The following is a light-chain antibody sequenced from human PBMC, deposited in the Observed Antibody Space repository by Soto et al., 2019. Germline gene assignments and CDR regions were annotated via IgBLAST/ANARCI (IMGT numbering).Light chain of an antibody. J-gene: IGKJ1*01. V-gene: IGKV3-11*01. CDR3: QQRSNWPPWT. Sequence: MSQSPATLSVSPGERVTLSCRASQNIHNHMSWFLQKPGQTPRLLIYDAIIRAPDVPARFSGSWSGTEFTLTISSLEPEDFAVYYCQQRSNWPPWTFGQGTKVDIK. CDR1: QNIHNH. CDR2: DAI.